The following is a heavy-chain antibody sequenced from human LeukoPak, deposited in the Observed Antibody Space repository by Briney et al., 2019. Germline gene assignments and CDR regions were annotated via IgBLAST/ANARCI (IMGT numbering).Heavy chain of an antibody. V-gene: IGHV4-34*01. CDR3: ATQYSSSWGLGY. J-gene: IGHJ4*02. D-gene: IGHD6-13*01. CDR2: INHSGST. CDR1: GGSFSGYY. Sequence: SETLSLTCAVYGGSFSGYYWSGIRQPPGKGLEWIGEINHSGSTNYNPSLKSRVTISVDTSKNQFSLKLSSVTAVDTAVYYCATQYSSSWGLGYWGQGTLVTVSS.